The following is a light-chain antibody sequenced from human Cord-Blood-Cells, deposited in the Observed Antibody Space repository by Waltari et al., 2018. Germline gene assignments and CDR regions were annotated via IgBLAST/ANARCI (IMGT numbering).Light chain of an antibody. Sequence: DLVMTQSPDSLAVSLGERAPIHCKSSQSVLYSSNNKNDLAWYQQKPGQPPKLLIYWASTRESGVPDRFSGSGSGTDFTLTISSLQAEDVAVYYCQQYYSTPFTFGPGTKVDIK. V-gene: IGKV4-1*01. CDR2: WAS. CDR1: QSVLYSSNNKND. J-gene: IGKJ3*01. CDR3: QQYYSTPFT.